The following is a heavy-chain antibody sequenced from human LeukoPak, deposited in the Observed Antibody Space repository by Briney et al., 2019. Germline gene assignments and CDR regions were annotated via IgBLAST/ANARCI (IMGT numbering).Heavy chain of an antibody. CDR2: ISGSGGST. CDR1: GFTFSSSA. V-gene: IGHV3-23*01. J-gene: IGHJ4*02. Sequence: GGSLRLSCAASGFTFSSSAMNWVRQAPGKGLEWVSAISGSGGSTYYADSVKGRFTISRDNAKNSLYLQMNSLRAEDTAMYYCARDKWEMATDYWGQGTLVTVSS. D-gene: IGHD5-24*01. CDR3: ARDKWEMATDY.